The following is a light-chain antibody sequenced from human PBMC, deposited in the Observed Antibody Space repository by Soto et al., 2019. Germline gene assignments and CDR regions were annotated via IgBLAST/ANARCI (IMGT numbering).Light chain of an antibody. Sequence: EIVLTQSPATLSVSPGERATLSCTASQSISSNLAWYQHKPGQAHKLLIYGPSTRATGVPARFSGSGSGTEVTHTTSSLGSEYFVMYYCKRYTHWPVWRVGEGTKVDIK. CDR2: GPS. V-gene: IGKV3-15*01. CDR3: KRYTHWPVWR. CDR1: QSISSN. J-gene: IGKJ1*01.